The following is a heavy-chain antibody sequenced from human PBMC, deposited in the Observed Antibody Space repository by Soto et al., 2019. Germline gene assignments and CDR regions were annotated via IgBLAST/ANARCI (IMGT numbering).Heavy chain of an antibody. CDR1: GFTFSSYG. CDR2: ISYDGSNK. D-gene: IGHD6-19*01. Sequence: GGSLRLSCAASGFTFSSYGMHWVRQAPGKGLEWVAVISYDGSNKYYADSVKGRFTISRDNSKNTLYLQMKSLRAEDTAVYYCAKDRDSSGWYSYYYYYYGMDVWGQGTPVTVSS. V-gene: IGHV3-30*18. J-gene: IGHJ6*02. CDR3: AKDRDSSGWYSYYYYYYGMDV.